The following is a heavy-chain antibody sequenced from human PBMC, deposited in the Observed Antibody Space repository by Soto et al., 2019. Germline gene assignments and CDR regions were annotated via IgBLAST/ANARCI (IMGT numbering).Heavy chain of an antibody. J-gene: IGHJ6*02. V-gene: IGHV1-2*02. CDR2: INPISGGT. Sequence: QVQLVQSGAEVKKPGASVKVSCKASGYTFTGYYMHWVRQAPGQGLEWMGWINPISGGTNYAKKFQGRVTMTRDTSISTAYMELSRVRSDDTAVYYCARDAGYYYGMDVWGQGTTVTVSS. CDR3: ARDAGYYYGMDV. D-gene: IGHD3-10*01. CDR1: GYTFTGYY.